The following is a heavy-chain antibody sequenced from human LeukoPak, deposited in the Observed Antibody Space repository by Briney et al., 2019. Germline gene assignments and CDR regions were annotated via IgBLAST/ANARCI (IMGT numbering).Heavy chain of an antibody. J-gene: IGHJ3*02. CDR3: ARDKSSTYSAFDI. V-gene: IGHV3-33*01. Sequence: GGSLRLSCAASGFILSSYGMHCVRPAPGKGLEWVTVIWHDGNNKYYTDSVTGRLTISRDNSKNTLYLQMNSRRAEDTAVYYCARDKSSTYSAFDIWGEGTMVSVSS. CDR2: IWHDGNNK. CDR1: GFILSSYG. D-gene: IGHD2-21*01.